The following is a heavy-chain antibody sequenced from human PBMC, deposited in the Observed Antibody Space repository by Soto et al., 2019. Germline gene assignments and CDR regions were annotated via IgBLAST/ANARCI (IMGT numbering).Heavy chain of an antibody. CDR1: GGSFSGYY. Sequence: SETLSLTCAVYGGSFSGYYWSWIRQPPGKGLEWIGEINHSGSTNYNPSLKSRVTISVDTSKNQFSLRLSSVTAADTAVYYCARGSKLAAAGKGGNYYYYGMDVWGQGTTVTVSS. CDR2: INHSGST. D-gene: IGHD6-13*01. CDR3: ARGSKLAAAGKGGNYYYYGMDV. J-gene: IGHJ6*02. V-gene: IGHV4-34*01.